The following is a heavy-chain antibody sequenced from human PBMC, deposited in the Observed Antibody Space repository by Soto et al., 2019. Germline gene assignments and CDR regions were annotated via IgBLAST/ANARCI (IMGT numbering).Heavy chain of an antibody. CDR3: ATRGSGYPYHYYYGMDV. D-gene: IGHD3-3*01. CDR1: GYTLTELS. J-gene: IGHJ6*02. V-gene: IGHV1-24*01. Sequence: ASVKVSCKVSGYTLTELSMHWVRQAPGKGLEWMGGFDPEDGETIYAQKFQGRVTMTEDTSTDAAYMELSSLRSEDTAVYYCATRGSGYPYHYYYGMDVWGQGTTVTV. CDR2: FDPEDGET.